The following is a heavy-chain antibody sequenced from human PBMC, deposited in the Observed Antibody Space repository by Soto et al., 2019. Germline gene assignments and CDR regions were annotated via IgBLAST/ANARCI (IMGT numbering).Heavy chain of an antibody. CDR3: ARGQEMAEGGFDY. CDR2: IWYDGSNK. CDR1: GFTFSSYG. J-gene: IGHJ4*02. V-gene: IGHV3-33*01. Sequence: QVQLVESGGGVVQPGRSLRLSCAASGFTFSSYGMHWVRQAPGKGLEWVAVIWYDGSNKYYADSVKGRFTISRDNSKNTLYLQMNSLRAEDTAVYYCARGQEMAEGGFDYWGQGTLVTVSS.